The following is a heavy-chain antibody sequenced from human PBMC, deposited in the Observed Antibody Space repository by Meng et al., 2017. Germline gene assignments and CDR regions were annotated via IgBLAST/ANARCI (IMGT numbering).Heavy chain of an antibody. D-gene: IGHD2-21*02. J-gene: IGHJ4*02. CDR1: GYSFTSYW. V-gene: IGHV5-51*01. CDR2: IYPGDSDT. CDR3: ARPVPRGGDCYYFDY. Sequence: KVSCKGFGYSFTSYWIGWVRQMPGKGLEWMGIIYPGDSDTRYSPSFQGQVTISADKSISTAYLQWSSLKASDTAMYYCARPVPRGGDCYYFDYWGQGTLVTVSS.